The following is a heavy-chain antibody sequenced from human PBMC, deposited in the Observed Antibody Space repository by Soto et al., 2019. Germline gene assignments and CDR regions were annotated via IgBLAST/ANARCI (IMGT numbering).Heavy chain of an antibody. CDR2: IDQSGSS. Sequence: QLQLQESGSGLVKPSKTLSLTCAVSGGSLSSGGYSWSWIRQPPGKGLEWIGYIDQSGSSYYNPYLKSRVTISVDRSKNQFSLNLSSVTAADTAVYYCARRSTSGYYYFDAFDIWGQGTMVTVSS. J-gene: IGHJ3*02. CDR3: ARRSTSGYYYFDAFDI. CDR1: GGSLSSGGYS. V-gene: IGHV4-30-2*01. D-gene: IGHD3-22*01.